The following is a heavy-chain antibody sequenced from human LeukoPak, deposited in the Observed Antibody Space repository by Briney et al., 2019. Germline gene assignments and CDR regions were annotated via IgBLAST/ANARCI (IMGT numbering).Heavy chain of an antibody. CDR3: APWEPRGHYYMDV. CDR1: GFTFSSYA. V-gene: IGHV3-23*01. J-gene: IGHJ6*03. CDR2: ITGRGGST. Sequence: PGGSLRLSCAASGFTFSSYAISWVRQAPGEGLEWVSAITGRGGSTYYADSVQGRFTISRDNSRNTLYLQMNSLRAEDTAVYYCAPWEPRGHYYMDVWGKGTTVTVSS. D-gene: IGHD1-26*01.